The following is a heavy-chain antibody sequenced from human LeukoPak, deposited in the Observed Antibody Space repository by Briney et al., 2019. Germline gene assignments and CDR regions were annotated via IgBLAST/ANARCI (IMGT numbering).Heavy chain of an antibody. Sequence: GGSLGLSCEASGFTFSDYWIHWVRQAPGKGLVWVSRIKGDGISTNYADSVKGRFTISRDNAKNSLYLQMNNLRAEDTAVYYCVGPDSQFDCWGQGTLVTVSS. J-gene: IGHJ4*02. CDR3: VGPDSQFDC. CDR2: IKGDGIST. D-gene: IGHD4-11*01. CDR1: GFTFSDYW. V-gene: IGHV3-74*01.